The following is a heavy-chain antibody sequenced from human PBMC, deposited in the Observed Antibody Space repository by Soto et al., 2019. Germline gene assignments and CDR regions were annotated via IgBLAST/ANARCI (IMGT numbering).Heavy chain of an antibody. V-gene: IGHV1-69*13. D-gene: IGHD5-18*01. J-gene: IGHJ6*02. CDR1: GGTFSSYA. Sequence: GASVKVSCKASGGTFSSYAITWVRQAPGQGLDWMGGIIPIFGTANYAQKFQGRVTITADESTSTAYMELSSLRSEDTAVYYCARGSLDTAMDDYYYHGMDVWGQGTTVTVSS. CDR2: IIPIFGTA. CDR3: ARGSLDTAMDDYYYHGMDV.